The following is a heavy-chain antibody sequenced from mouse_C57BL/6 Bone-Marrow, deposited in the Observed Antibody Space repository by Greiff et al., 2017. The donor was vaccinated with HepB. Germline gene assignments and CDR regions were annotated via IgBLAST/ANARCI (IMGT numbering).Heavy chain of an antibody. CDR3: ARPKVYYAMDY. Sequence: VQLQQSGAELVKPGASVKLSCKASGYTFTSYWMHWVKQRPGQGLEWIGMIHPNSGSTNYNEKFKSKATLTVDKSSSTAYMQLSSLTSEDSAVYYCARPKVYYAMDYWGQGTSVTVSS. J-gene: IGHJ4*01. CDR1: GYTFTSYW. V-gene: IGHV1-64*01. CDR2: IHPNSGST.